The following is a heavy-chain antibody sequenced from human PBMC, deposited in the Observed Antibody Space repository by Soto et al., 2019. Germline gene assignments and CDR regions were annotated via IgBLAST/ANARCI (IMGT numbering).Heavy chain of an antibody. CDR2: ISYDGSNI. CDR3: TSHFQTTGFDY. CDR1: GFTFSSYV. V-gene: IGHV3-30-3*01. D-gene: IGHD4-17*01. J-gene: IGHJ4*02. Sequence: QVQLVESGGGVVQPGRSLRLSCAASGFTFSSYVMHWVRRAPGKGLEWVAVISYDGSNIYYADSVKGRFTISRDNSKNTLYLQMTSLRAEDTAVYYCTSHFQTTGFDYWGQGILVTVSS.